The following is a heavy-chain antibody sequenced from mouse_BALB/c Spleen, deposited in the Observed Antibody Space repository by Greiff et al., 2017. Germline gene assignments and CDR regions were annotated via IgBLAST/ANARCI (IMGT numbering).Heavy chain of an antibody. CDR2: ISYSGST. V-gene: IGHV3-2*02. D-gene: IGHD1-1*01. CDR1: GYSITSDYA. CDR3: ARYYYGPYYAMDY. Sequence: EVKLVESGPGLVKPSQSLSLTCTVTGYSITSDYAWNWIRQFPGNKLEWMGYISYSGSTSYNPSLKSRISITRDTSKNQFFLQLNSVTTEDTATYYCARYYYGPYYAMDYWGQGTSVTVSS. J-gene: IGHJ4*01.